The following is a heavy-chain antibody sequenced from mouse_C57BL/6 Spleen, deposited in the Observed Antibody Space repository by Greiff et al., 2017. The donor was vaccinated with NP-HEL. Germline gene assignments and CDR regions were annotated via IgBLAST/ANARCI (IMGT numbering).Heavy chain of an antibody. V-gene: IGHV1-52*01. CDR2: IDPSDSET. J-gene: IGHJ4*01. CDR1: GYTFTSYW. CDR3: ARSPDYGTSYYAMDY. Sequence: QVQLKQPGAELVRPGSSVKLSCKASGYTFTSYWMHWVKQRPIQGLEWIGNIDPSDSETHYNQKFKDKATLTVDKSSSTAYMQLSSLTSEDSAVYYCARSPDYGTSYYAMDYWGQGTSVTVSS. D-gene: IGHD1-1*01.